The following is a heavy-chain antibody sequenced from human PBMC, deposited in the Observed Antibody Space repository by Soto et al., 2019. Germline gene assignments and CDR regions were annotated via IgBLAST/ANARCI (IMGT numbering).Heavy chain of an antibody. CDR1: GFTFTSYA. V-gene: IGHV3-30-3*01. Sequence: GCLRLSCAASGFTFTSYAMHWVRQAPGKGLEWVAVISYDGSNKYYADSVKGRFTISRDNSKNTLYLQMNSLRAEDTAVYYCARDLRITIFGVVISPTYYYYYGMDVWGQGTTVTLSS. CDR3: ARDLRITIFGVVISPTYYYYYGMDV. J-gene: IGHJ6*02. D-gene: IGHD3-3*01. CDR2: ISYDGSNK.